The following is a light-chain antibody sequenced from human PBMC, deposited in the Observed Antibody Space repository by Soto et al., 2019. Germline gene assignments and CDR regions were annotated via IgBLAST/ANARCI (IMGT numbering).Light chain of an antibody. CDR1: QSVGSN. J-gene: IGKJ1*01. Sequence: EIVMTQSPATLSVSPGERVTLSCRARQSVGSNLAWYQQKPGQAPRLLIYGASTRATGIPARFSGSGSETEFTLTIRSLQAEDSAVYFCQQYNNWPTWTFGQGTTVDIK. CDR3: QQYNNWPTWT. V-gene: IGKV3-15*01. CDR2: GAS.